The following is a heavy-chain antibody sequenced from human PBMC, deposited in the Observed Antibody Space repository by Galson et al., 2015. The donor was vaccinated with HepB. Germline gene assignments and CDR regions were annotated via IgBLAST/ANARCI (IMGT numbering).Heavy chain of an antibody. CDR3: ARSCRTYYDFWSDKLCDYYYGMDV. D-gene: IGHD3-3*01. J-gene: IGHJ6*02. Sequence: LRLSCAASGFTFSSYSMNWVRQAPGKGLEWVSSISSSSSYIYYADSVKGRFTISRDNAKNSLYLQMNSLRAEDTAVYYCARSCRTYYDFWSDKLCDYYYGMDVWGQGTTVTVSS. CDR2: ISSSSSYI. V-gene: IGHV3-21*01. CDR1: GFTFSSYS.